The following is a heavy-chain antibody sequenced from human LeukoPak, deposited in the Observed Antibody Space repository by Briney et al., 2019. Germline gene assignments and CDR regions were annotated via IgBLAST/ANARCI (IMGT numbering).Heavy chain of an antibody. D-gene: IGHD1-26*01. CDR2: INPSGSST. Sequence: GASVKVSCKASGYTFTDYALHWVRQAPGQGLEWMGLINPSGSSTTYAQKFQGRVTMTRDMFTSTDYMELTSLTSDDTAVYYCARDNSVGETAWWFDPWGQGTLVTVSS. J-gene: IGHJ5*02. V-gene: IGHV1-46*01. CDR1: GYTFTDYA. CDR3: ARDNSVGETAWWFDP.